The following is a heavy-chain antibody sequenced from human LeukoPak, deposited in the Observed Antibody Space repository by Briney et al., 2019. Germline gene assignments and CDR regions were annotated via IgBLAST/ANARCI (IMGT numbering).Heavy chain of an antibody. V-gene: IGHV4-31*03. Sequence: SETLSLTCTVSGGSISSGGYHWSWIRQHPGKGLEWIGYIYYSGSTYYNPSLKSRVTISVDTSKNQFSLKLSSVTAADTAVYYCARADYYDSSGRSQAFDIWGQGTMVTVSS. D-gene: IGHD3-22*01. CDR2: IYYSGST. CDR1: GGSISSGGYH. J-gene: IGHJ3*02. CDR3: ARADYYDSSGRSQAFDI.